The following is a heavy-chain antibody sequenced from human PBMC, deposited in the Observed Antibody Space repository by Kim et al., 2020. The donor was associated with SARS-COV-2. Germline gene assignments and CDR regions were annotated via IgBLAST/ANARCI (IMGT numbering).Heavy chain of an antibody. CDR1: GGTFSSYA. V-gene: IGHV1-69*04. J-gene: IGHJ4*02. Sequence: SVKVSCKASGGTFSSYAISWVRQAPGEGLEWMGRIIPILGIANYAQKFQGRVTITADKSTSTAYMELSSLRSEDTAVYYCARVEEVALNPDWGQGTLVT. CDR2: IIPILGIA. CDR3: ARVEEVALNPD.